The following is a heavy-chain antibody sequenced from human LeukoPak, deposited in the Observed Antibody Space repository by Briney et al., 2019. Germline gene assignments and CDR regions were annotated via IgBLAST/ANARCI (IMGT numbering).Heavy chain of an antibody. Sequence: SGGSLRLSCAASGFTFSSYEMNWVRQAPGKGLEWVSYISSSGSTIYYADSVKGRFTISRDNAKNSLYLQMNSLRAEDTAVYYCARESVLDYDFWSGYYTGLGYFDYWGQGTLVTVSS. CDR3: ARESVLDYDFWSGYYTGLGYFDY. CDR1: GFTFSSYE. CDR2: ISSSGSTI. D-gene: IGHD3-3*01. V-gene: IGHV3-48*03. J-gene: IGHJ4*02.